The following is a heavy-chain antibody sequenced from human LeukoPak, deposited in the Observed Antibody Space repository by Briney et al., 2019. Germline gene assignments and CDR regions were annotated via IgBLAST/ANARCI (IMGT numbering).Heavy chain of an antibody. CDR2: INPSGGST. D-gene: IGHD2-2*02. Sequence: ASVKVSCKASGYTFTSYYMHWVRQAPGQGLEWRGIINPSGGSTSYAQKFQGRVAVTRDTSTNTVYMELSSLRSEDTAVYYCAKDRGGCSSTSCYNYSYYYYGMDVWGQGTTVTVSS. CDR1: GYTFTSYY. CDR3: AKDRGGCSSTSCYNYSYYYYGMDV. V-gene: IGHV1-46*01. J-gene: IGHJ6*02.